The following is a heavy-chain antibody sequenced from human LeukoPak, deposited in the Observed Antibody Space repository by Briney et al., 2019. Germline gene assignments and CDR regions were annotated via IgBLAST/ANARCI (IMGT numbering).Heavy chain of an antibody. CDR2: INPNSGDT. V-gene: IGHV1-2*06. J-gene: IGHJ4*02. CDR3: ARLGIAVAGLTN. CDR1: GYTFTGYY. D-gene: IGHD6-19*01. Sequence: GASVKVSCKASGYTFTGYYLHWVRQAPGQGLEWMGRINPNSGDTNYAQESQGRVTMTRDTSISTAYMELSRLRSDDTAVYYCARLGIAVAGLTNWGQGTLVTVSS.